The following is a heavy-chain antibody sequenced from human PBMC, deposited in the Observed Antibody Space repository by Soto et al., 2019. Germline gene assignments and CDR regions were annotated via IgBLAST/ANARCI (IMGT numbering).Heavy chain of an antibody. J-gene: IGHJ4*02. Sequence: QVQLVRSGAEVKKPRSSVKFSCNASGGTFSSYAISWVRQAPGHGLEWMGGIIPIFGTANYAQKFQGRVTITADESTSTAYMELSSLRSEDTAVYYCARDFEYLSSGNKPYQRFDYWGQGTLVTVSS. CDR3: ARDFEYLSSGNKPYQRFDY. V-gene: IGHV1-69*01. CDR2: IIPIFGTA. CDR1: GGTFSSYA. D-gene: IGHD3-22*01.